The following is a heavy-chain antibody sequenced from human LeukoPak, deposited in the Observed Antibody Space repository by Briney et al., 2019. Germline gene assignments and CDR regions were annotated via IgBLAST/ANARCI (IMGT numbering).Heavy chain of an antibody. J-gene: IGHJ3*02. CDR1: GYSFTSYW. Sequence: GESLKISCRVSGYSFTSYWIGWVRQMPGKGLEWMGIIYPGDSDTRYSPSFQGQVTISADKSISTAYLQWSSLKASDTAMYYCATVMTPDAFDIWGQGTMVTVSS. CDR3: ATVMTPDAFDI. V-gene: IGHV5-51*01. D-gene: IGHD3-22*01. CDR2: IYPGDSDT.